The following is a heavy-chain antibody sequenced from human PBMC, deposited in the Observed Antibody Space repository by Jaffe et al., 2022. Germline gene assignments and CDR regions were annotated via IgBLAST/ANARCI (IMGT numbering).Heavy chain of an antibody. CDR2: ISGNGAIT. D-gene: IGHD2-2*02. CDR1: GFSFSNYG. CDR3: AKTNTQVQGNTNWFDP. J-gene: IGHJ5*02. Sequence: DVQLLDSGGGLVQPGGSLRLSCAASGFSFSNYGMSWVRQAPGKGLEWVSSISGNGAITYYANSVKGRFTMSRDNAKSSVYLEMNSLRAEDTAIYYCAKTNTQVQGNTNWFDPWGQGTLVTVSS. V-gene: IGHV3-23*01.